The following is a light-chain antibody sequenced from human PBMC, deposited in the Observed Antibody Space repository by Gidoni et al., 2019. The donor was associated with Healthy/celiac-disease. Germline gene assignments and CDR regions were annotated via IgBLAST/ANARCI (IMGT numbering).Light chain of an antibody. J-gene: IGLJ1*01. V-gene: IGLV3-1*01. CDR2: QDS. CDR3: QAWDSSTPV. Sequence: SYDLTQPPSVSVSPGQTASITCSGDKLGAKYACWYQQKPGQSTVLVIYQDSKRPSGIPERFSGSNSGNTATLTISGTQAMDEADYYCQAWDSSTPVFGTGTKVTVL. CDR1: KLGAKY.